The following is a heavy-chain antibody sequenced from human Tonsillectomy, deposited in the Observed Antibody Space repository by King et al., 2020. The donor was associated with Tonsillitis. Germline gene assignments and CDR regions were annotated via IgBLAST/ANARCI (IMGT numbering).Heavy chain of an antibody. CDR2: IYYSGIT. CDR1: GGSISGYY. D-gene: IGHD6-13*01. J-gene: IGHJ4*02. CDR3: ARTSAAADLDY. Sequence: QLQESGPGLVKPSETLSLTCSVSGGSISGYYWSWIRQPPGKGLEWIGYIYYSGITNYNPSLKSRVTISGDTSKNQFSLKVTSVTAADTAGYYCARTSAAADLDYWGQGTLVTVSS. V-gene: IGHV4-59*01.